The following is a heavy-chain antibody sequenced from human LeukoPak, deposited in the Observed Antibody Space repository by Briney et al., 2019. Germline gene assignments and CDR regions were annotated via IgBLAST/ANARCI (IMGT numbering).Heavy chain of an antibody. J-gene: IGHJ1*01. CDR2: IIPSGGIT. Sequence: GGSLRLSCAASGFIFSSHGMNWVRQAPGKGLEWVSGIIPSGGITYYADSVKGRFTISRDNSKNTVYLQMDRLRFEDAAVFYCAKEIYGDPTGGRFQHWGQGTLVTVSS. D-gene: IGHD4-17*01. CDR1: GFIFSSHG. V-gene: IGHV3-23*01. CDR3: AKEIYGDPTGGRFQH.